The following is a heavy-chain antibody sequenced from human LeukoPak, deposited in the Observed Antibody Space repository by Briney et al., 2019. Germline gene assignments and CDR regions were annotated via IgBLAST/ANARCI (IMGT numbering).Heavy chain of an antibody. V-gene: IGHV3-33*01. Sequence: PGGSLRLSCAASGFTFSSYGMHWVRQAPGKGLEWVAVIWYDGSNKYYADSVKGRFTISRDNSKNTLYLQMNSLRAEDTAMYYCARGLYSSSWYFIGYWGQGTLVTVSS. CDR2: IWYDGSNK. CDR1: GFTFSSYG. J-gene: IGHJ4*02. D-gene: IGHD6-13*01. CDR3: ARGLYSSSWYFIGY.